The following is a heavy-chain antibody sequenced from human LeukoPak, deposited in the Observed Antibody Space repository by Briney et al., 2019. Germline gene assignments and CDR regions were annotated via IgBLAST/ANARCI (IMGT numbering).Heavy chain of an antibody. V-gene: IGHV3-15*01. J-gene: IGHJ4*02. Sequence: GGSLRLSFTASGLIFSNAWMSWVRQAPGKGLEWVGRIKSKTDGGTTDYAAPVKGRFTISRDDSKNTLYLQMNSLKTEDTAVYYCTTGTLNYDVLTGYFSYYFDYWGQGTLVTVSS. CDR3: TTGTLNYDVLTGYFSYYFDY. D-gene: IGHD3-9*01. CDR2: IKSKTDGGTT. CDR1: GLIFSNAW.